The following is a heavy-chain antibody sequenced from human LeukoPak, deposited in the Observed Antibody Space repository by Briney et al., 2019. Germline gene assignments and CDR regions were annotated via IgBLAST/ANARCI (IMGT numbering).Heavy chain of an antibody. CDR3: ARVRDFGADSDAFDV. CDR2: IYYSGST. Sequence: SETLSLTCTVSGGSISSYYWSWIRQPPRKGLEWIGYIYYSGSTDDNASLKSRVTISRDTSKNHFSLNLSAVTAADTAVYFCARVRDFGADSDAFDVWGQGTMVTVSS. CDR1: GGSISSYY. V-gene: IGHV4-59*01. J-gene: IGHJ3*01. D-gene: IGHD4/OR15-4a*01.